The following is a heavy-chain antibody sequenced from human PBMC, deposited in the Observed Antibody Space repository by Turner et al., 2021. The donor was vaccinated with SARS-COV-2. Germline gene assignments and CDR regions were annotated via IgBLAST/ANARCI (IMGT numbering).Heavy chain of an antibody. Sequence: EVQLVESGGGLVQPGGSLRRSCAASGFTFSSYWMSWVRQAPGKGLEWVANIDQDRSEKYYVGSVKGRFTISRDNAKNSLYLQVNSLRAEDTAVYYCARSELGLFFDYWGQGTLVTVSS. CDR1: GFTFSSYW. V-gene: IGHV3-7*01. CDR2: IDQDRSEK. D-gene: IGHD7-27*01. J-gene: IGHJ4*02. CDR3: ARSELGLFFDY.